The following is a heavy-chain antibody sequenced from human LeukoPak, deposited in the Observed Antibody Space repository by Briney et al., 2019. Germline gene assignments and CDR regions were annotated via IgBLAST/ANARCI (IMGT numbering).Heavy chain of an antibody. CDR2: INPSGGST. Sequence: ASVKVSCKTSGYIFTDFYVHWVRQAPGQGLEWMGIINPSGGSTSYAQKFQGRVTMTRDTSTSTVYMELSSLRSEDTAVYYCARDGPMTYGSGKRGKIDYWGQGTLVTVSS. V-gene: IGHV1-46*01. CDR1: GYIFTDFY. D-gene: IGHD3-10*01. CDR3: ARDGPMTYGSGKRGKIDY. J-gene: IGHJ4*02.